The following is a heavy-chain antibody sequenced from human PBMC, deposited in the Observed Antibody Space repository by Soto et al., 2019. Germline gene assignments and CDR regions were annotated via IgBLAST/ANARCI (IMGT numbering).Heavy chain of an antibody. CDR1: GGSITSYY. J-gene: IGHJ6*02. V-gene: IGHV4-59*01. CDR2: IYYSGST. D-gene: IGHD6-19*01. Sequence: SETLSLTCTVSGGSITSYYWSCIRQPPGKGLEWIGYIYYSGSTNYNPSLKSRVTISVDTSKNQFSLKLSSVTAADTAVYYCARDQVVAVAGYYYYYGMDVWGQGTTVTVSS. CDR3: ARDQVVAVAGYYYYYGMDV.